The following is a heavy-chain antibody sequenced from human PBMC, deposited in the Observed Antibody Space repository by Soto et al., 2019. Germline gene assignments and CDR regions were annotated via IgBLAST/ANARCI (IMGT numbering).Heavy chain of an antibody. D-gene: IGHD2-21*02. V-gene: IGHV4-59*01. CDR1: GVSISTYY. CDR2: IYYSGST. CDR3: ARDQGGDYDY. Sequence: SETLSLTCTVSGVSISTYYWSWIRQPPGKGLEWIGYIYYSGSTNYNPSLKSRVTISVDTSKSQFSLKLTSVTAADTAVYYCARDQGGDYDYWGQGALVTVSS. J-gene: IGHJ4*02.